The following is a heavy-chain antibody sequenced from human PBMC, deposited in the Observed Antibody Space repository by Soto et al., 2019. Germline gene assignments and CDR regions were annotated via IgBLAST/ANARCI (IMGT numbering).Heavy chain of an antibody. V-gene: IGHV4-39*01. J-gene: IGHJ4*02. CDR2: IYYSGST. CDR3: ARLRSLGYCSGGSCYGTNDY. Sequence: SETLSLTCTVSGGSISSSSYYWGWIRQPPGKGLEWIGSIYYSGSTYYNPSLKSRVTISVDTSKNQFSLKLSSVTAADTAVYYCARLRSLGYCSGGSCYGTNDYWGQGTLVTVSS. CDR1: GGSISSSSYY. D-gene: IGHD2-15*01.